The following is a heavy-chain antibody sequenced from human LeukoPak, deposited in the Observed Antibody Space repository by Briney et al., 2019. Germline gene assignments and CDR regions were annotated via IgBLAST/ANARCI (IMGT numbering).Heavy chain of an antibody. CDR2: IKQDGSGK. Sequence: GGSLRLSCAASGFTFSSYWMSWVRQAPGKGLEWVANIKQDGSGKYYVDSVKGRFTISRDNAKNSLYLQMNSLRAEDTAVYYCAREDWGSADKYYFDYWGQGTLVTVSS. D-gene: IGHD3/OR15-3a*01. V-gene: IGHV3-7*05. CDR3: AREDWGSADKYYFDY. J-gene: IGHJ4*02. CDR1: GFTFSSYW.